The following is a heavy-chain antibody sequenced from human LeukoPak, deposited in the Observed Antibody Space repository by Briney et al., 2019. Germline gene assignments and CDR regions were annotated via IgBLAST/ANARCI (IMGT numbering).Heavy chain of an antibody. Sequence: QAGGSLRLSCAASGFSFSGSAIHWVRQASGKGLEWVGRIRSKVSNYATAYAATVRGRFTVSRDDSKNTAYLQMNSLKTEDTAVYYCTRLTEMPKIEASFDIWGLGTMVTVSS. CDR1: GFSFSGSA. CDR3: TRLTEMPKIEASFDI. D-gene: IGHD5-24*01. V-gene: IGHV3-73*01. CDR2: IRSKVSNYAT. J-gene: IGHJ3*02.